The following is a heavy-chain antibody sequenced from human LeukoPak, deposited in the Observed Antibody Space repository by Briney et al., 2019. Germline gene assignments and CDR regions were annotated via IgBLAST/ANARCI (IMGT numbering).Heavy chain of an antibody. CDR1: GLTFSGYW. V-gene: IGHV3-7*04. J-gene: IGHJ4*02. Sequence: GGSLRLSCAASGLTFSGYWMNWVRQAPGKGLEWVASIKPDGSEKYYVDSVKGRFTISRDNAKKSLYLQMTSLRDEDTAVYYCARGSGDYSGQGTLLSLSS. CDR3: ARGSGDY. CDR2: IKPDGSEK.